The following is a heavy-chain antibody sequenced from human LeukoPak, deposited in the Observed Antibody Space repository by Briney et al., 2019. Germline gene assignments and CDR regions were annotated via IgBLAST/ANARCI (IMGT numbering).Heavy chain of an antibody. J-gene: IGHJ4*02. V-gene: IGHV3-15*01. CDR1: GFTFSDAW. Sequence: HPGGSLRLSCAASGFTFSDAWMSWVRQAPGKGLEWVGRIKSKTDGGTTDYAAPVKGRFTISRDDSKNTLYLQMNSLKTEDTAVYYCTTHNWNDRGDYFDYWGQGTLVTVSS. D-gene: IGHD1-20*01. CDR2: IKSKTDGGTT. CDR3: TTHNWNDRGDYFDY.